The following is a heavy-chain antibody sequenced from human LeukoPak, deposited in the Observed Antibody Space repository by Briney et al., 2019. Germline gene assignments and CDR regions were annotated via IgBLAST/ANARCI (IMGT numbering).Heavy chain of an antibody. V-gene: IGHV1-18*01. Sequence: GASVKVSCKASGYTFTSYGITWVRQAPGQGLEWMGWISAYNGNTDYAQNLQGRVTMTTDTSTSTAYMELRSLRSDDTAVYYCVRDEDYGIYVNFDFWGQGTLVTVSS. CDR2: ISAYNGNT. CDR3: VRDEDYGIYVNFDF. D-gene: IGHD4-17*01. J-gene: IGHJ4*02. CDR1: GYTFTSYG.